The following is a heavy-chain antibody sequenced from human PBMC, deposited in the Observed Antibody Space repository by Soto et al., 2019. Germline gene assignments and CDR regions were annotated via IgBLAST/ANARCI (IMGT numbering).Heavy chain of an antibody. V-gene: IGHV4-30-2*01. J-gene: IGHJ4*02. CDR3: ARDVRNGQFDY. D-gene: IGHD2-8*01. CDR2: IYHSGST. Sequence: TLSLTCAVSGGSISSGGYSWSWIRQPPGKGLEWIGYIYHSGSTYYNPSLKSRVTISVDRSKNQFSLKLSSVTAADTAVYYCARDVRNGQFDYWGQGTLVTVSS. CDR1: GGSISSGGYS.